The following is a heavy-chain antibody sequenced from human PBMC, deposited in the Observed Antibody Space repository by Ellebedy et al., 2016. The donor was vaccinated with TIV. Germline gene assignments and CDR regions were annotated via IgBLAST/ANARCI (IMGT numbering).Heavy chain of an antibody. J-gene: IGHJ4*02. CDR1: GYTFTSYD. V-gene: IGHV1-8*01. CDR2: MNPNSGNT. D-gene: IGHD4-17*01. Sequence: AASVKVSCKASGYTFTSYDINWVRQAPGQGLEWMGWMNPNSGNTGYAQKFQGRATMTRNTSINTAYMELRSLRSEDTAVYYCARPMTTVPPRGYFDTWGQGTLVTVSS. CDR3: ARPMTTVPPRGYFDT.